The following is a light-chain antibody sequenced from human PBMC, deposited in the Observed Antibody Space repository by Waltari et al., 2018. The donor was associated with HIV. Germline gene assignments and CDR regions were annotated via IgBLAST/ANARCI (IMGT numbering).Light chain of an antibody. V-gene: IGLV10-54*01. Sequence: QAGLTQPPSVSKGVGQTATFSCTGNSNNVGNQGATWLQQHQGSPHKLLHYRNDNRPSGISARLSASRSGNTATLALTGLQPQDEADYYCSAWDGSLGAWVFGGVTQLTVL. J-gene: IGLJ3*02. CDR3: SAWDGSLGAWV. CDR2: RND. CDR1: SNNVGNQG.